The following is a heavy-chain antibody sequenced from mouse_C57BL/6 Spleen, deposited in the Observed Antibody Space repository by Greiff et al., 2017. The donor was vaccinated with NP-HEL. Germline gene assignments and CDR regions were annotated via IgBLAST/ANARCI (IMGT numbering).Heavy chain of an antibody. D-gene: IGHD1-1*01. J-gene: IGHJ4*01. CDR1: GYTFTSYW. CDR3: ARRRLDYYGSSYDYAMDY. V-gene: IGHV1-69*01. CDR2: LDPSDSYT. Sequence: QVQLQQPGAELVMPGASVKLSCKASGYTFTSYWMHWVKQRPGQGLEWIGELDPSDSYTNYNQKFKGKSTLTVDKSSSTAYMQLSSLTSEDSAVYYCARRRLDYYGSSYDYAMDYWGQGTSVTVSS.